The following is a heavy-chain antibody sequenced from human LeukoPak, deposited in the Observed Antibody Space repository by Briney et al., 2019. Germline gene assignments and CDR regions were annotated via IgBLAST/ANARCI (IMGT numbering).Heavy chain of an antibody. CDR1: EFSVGSNY. CDR3: ARIAVAGPDYDY. V-gene: IGHV3-21*01. D-gene: IGHD6-19*01. Sequence: GGSLRLSCAASEFSVGSNYMTWVRQAPGKGLEWVSSISSSSSYIYYADSVKGRFTISRDNAKNSLYLQMNSLRAEDTAVYYCARIAVAGPDYDYWGQGTLVTVSS. J-gene: IGHJ4*02. CDR2: ISSSSSYI.